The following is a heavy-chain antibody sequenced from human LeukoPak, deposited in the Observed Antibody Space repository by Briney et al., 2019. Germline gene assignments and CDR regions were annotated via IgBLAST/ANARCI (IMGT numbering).Heavy chain of an antibody. V-gene: IGHV1-46*01. CDR2: INPSGGST. CDR3: ARPTEYRRPLDH. CDR1: GYSFTSCY. Sequence: GASVKVSCKASGYSFTSCYLHWVRQAPGQGLEWMGVINPSGGSTSYAQNFQGRVTMTRDTSTRTVYMELSSLRSEDTAVYYCARPTEYRRPLDHWGQGTLVTVPS. D-gene: IGHD2/OR15-2a*01. J-gene: IGHJ4*02.